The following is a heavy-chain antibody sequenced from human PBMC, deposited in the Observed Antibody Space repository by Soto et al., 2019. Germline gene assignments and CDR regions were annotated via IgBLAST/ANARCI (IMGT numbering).Heavy chain of an antibody. CDR3: ARLNAKREQNDPYFDF. Sequence: GEALNISCLFSGYIFLCHLIVVVRQVPGKGLEWMGIVYPDDSQTRYSPSFQGNVTMSADKSINTAYLQWSSLRASDTATYYCARLNAKREQNDPYFDFWGKGTMVNVSS. V-gene: IGHV5-51*01. CDR2: VYPDDSQT. D-gene: IGHD1-26*01. J-gene: IGHJ4*02. CDR1: GYIFLCHL.